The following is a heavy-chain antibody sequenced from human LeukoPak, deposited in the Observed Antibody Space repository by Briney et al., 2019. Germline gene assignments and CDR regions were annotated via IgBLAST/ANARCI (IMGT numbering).Heavy chain of an antibody. J-gene: IGHJ3*01. V-gene: IGHV3-48*01. CDR2: FSTSSSTI. CDR1: GFTFSDYS. Sequence: GGSLRLSCAASGFTFSDYSMNWVRQAPGKGLEWVSYFSTSSSTIPYADSVKGRFTISRDNAKNSLYLQMNSLRAEDTAVYYCARDSLYAFDFWGQGTMVTVSS. CDR3: ARDSLYAFDF. D-gene: IGHD3-16*01.